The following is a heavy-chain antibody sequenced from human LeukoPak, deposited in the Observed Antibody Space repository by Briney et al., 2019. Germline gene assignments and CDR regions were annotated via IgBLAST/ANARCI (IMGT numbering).Heavy chain of an antibody. J-gene: IGHJ1*01. CDR1: GFTFSSYW. V-gene: IGHV3-7*03. CDR2: IKQDGSDK. CDR3: ARDPWADSSGFPLHH. Sequence: GGSLRLSCAASGFTFSSYWMSWVRPTPEKGLECVANIKQDGSDKFYVDSVRGRFTISRDNAKNSLYLQMNSLRVEDTALYYCARDPWADSSGFPLHHWGQGTLVTVSS. D-gene: IGHD3-22*01.